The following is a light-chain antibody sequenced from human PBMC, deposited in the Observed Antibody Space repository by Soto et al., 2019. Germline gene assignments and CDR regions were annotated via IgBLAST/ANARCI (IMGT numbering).Light chain of an antibody. V-gene: IGKV1-5*03. J-gene: IGKJ1*01. Sequence: DFQLTQSPSTVSGSTGDRVTITCRASQPFXSWLAWYQRKPGKAPKILXDKASTLKRGGPSRLSGSGSGTEFTLTISSLQPDDFATYYCQHYNSYSEAFGQGTKVDIK. CDR2: KAS. CDR1: QPFXSW. CDR3: QHYNSYSEA.